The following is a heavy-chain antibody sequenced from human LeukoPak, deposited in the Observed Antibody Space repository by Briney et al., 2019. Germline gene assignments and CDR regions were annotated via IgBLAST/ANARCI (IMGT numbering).Heavy chain of an antibody. CDR2: ISSSSSYI. CDR1: GFPFSSYA. V-gene: IGHV3-21*01. J-gene: IGHJ3*02. CDR3: ARDRASNLDAFDI. D-gene: IGHD2-8*01. Sequence: PGGSLRLSCAASGFPFSSYAVNWVRQAPGKGLEWVSSISSSSSYIYYADSVKGRFTISRDNAKNSLYLQMNSLRAEDTAVYYCARDRASNLDAFDIWGQGTMVTVSS.